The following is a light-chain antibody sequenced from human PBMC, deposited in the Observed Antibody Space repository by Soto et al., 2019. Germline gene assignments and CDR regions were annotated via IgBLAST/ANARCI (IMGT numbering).Light chain of an antibody. CDR1: NRDVGSYNL. J-gene: IGLJ3*02. Sequence: QSALTQPASVSGSPGQSITIACTGTNRDVGSYNLVSWYQQRPGEAPKLIISEVRNRPSGISYRFTGSKSGNTASLTISGLQAEDEADYYCSSCTTTSTLVVGGGTQLTV. CDR2: EVR. V-gene: IGLV2-14*01. CDR3: SSCTTTSTLV.